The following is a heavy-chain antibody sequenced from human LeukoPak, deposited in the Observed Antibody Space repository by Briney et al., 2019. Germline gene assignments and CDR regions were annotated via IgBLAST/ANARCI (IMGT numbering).Heavy chain of an antibody. Sequence: ASVKVSCKASGYTFTGYYMHWVRQATGQGPEWIGWMNPNSGNTGYAQKFQGRVTITRNTSISTAYMELRSLRSDDTAVYYCARDSLVWGNWFDPWGQGTLVTVSS. CDR3: ARDSLVWGNWFDP. CDR1: GYTFTGYY. D-gene: IGHD3-3*01. CDR2: MNPNSGNT. J-gene: IGHJ5*02. V-gene: IGHV1-8*03.